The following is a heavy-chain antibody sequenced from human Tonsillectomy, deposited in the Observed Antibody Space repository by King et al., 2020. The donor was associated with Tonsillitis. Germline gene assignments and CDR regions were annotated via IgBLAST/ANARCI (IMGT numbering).Heavy chain of an antibody. D-gene: IGHD4-11*01. CDR2: ITWDGGST. Sequence: VQRVVSGGVVVQPGGSLRLSCAASGFTFDDYTMHWVRQAPGKGLEWASLITWDGGSTFYADSVKGRFTISRDNSKNSLSLQMYSLRPEDTALYYCATERLQYFDYWGQGTLVTVSS. J-gene: IGHJ4*02. V-gene: IGHV3-43*01. CDR3: ATERLQYFDY. CDR1: GFTFDDYT.